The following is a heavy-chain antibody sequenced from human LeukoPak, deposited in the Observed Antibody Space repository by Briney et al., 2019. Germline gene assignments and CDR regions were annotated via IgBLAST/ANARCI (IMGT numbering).Heavy chain of an antibody. J-gene: IGHJ4*02. CDR1: GFTFSSYG. CDR3: ARGEYYYDSSGYYSGPVLDY. Sequence: GRSLRLSCAASGFTFSSYGMHWVRQAPGKGLEWVAVISYDGSNKYYADSVKGRFTISRDNSKNTLYLQMNSLRAEDTAVYYCARGEYYYDSSGYYSGPVLDYWGQGTLVTASS. V-gene: IGHV3-30*03. D-gene: IGHD3-22*01. CDR2: ISYDGSNK.